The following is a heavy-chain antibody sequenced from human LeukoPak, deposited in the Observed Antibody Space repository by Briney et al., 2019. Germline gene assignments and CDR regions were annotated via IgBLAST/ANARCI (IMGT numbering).Heavy chain of an antibody. D-gene: IGHD3-9*01. CDR1: GGSVSSGSYY. Sequence: PSETLSLTCTVSGGSVSSGSYYWSWIRQPPGKGLEWIGYIYYSGSTNYNPSLKSRVTISVDTSKNQFSLKLSSVTAADTAVYYCARGVLRYFDWLFLGAFDIWGQGTMVTVSS. CDR2: IYYSGST. V-gene: IGHV4-61*01. J-gene: IGHJ3*02. CDR3: ARGVLRYFDWLFLGAFDI.